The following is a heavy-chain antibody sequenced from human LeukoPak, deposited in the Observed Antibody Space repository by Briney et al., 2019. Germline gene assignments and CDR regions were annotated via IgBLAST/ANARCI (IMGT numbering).Heavy chain of an antibody. Sequence: GGSLRLSCAASGFTFSNYSMNWVRQAPGKGLEWVSSITSSSSYIYYADSVKGRFTISRDNAKNSLYLQMNSLRAEDTAVYYCAREASGYYSFDYWGQGTLVTVSS. J-gene: IGHJ4*02. V-gene: IGHV3-21*01. CDR1: GFTFSNYS. CDR3: AREASGYYSFDY. CDR2: ITSSSSYI. D-gene: IGHD3-22*01.